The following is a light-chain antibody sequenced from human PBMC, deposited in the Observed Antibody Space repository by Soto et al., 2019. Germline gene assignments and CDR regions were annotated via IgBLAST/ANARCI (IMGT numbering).Light chain of an antibody. CDR2: DDD. Sequence: QSVLTQPPSVSAAPGQRVTIPCPGSSAKIGGNSVSWYQQLPGTAPKRLIYDDDKRPSGIPDRFSGSKSGTSATLGITGFQTGDEADYYCGSWDSSLSAYVFGTGTKVTVL. CDR3: GSWDSSLSAYV. CDR1: SAKIGGNS. V-gene: IGLV1-51*01. J-gene: IGLJ1*01.